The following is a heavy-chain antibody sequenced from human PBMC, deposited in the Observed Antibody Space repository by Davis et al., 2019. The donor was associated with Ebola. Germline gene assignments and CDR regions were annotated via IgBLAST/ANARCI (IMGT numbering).Heavy chain of an antibody. Sequence: GESLKISCAASGFTFSSYWMSWVRQAPGKGLEWVANIKQDGSEKYYVDSVKGRFTISRDNAKNSLYLQMNVLRAEDTAVYYCARSYSGSRIYDYWGQGTLVTVSS. CDR1: GFTFSSYW. V-gene: IGHV3-7*03. CDR3: ARSYSGSRIYDY. D-gene: IGHD1-26*01. CDR2: IKQDGSEK. J-gene: IGHJ4*02.